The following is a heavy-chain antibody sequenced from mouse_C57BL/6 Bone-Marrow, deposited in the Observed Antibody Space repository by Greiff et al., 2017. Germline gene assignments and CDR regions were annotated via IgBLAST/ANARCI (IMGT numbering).Heavy chain of an antibody. CDR2: IDPSDSET. CDR3: ARNYGVWYFDV. D-gene: IGHD1-2*01. CDR1: GYTFTSYW. Sequence: VQLQQPGAELVRPGSSVKLSCKASGYTFTSYWMHWVKQRPIQGLEWIGNIDPSDSETHYNQKFKDKATLTVDKSSSTAYMQLSSLTSEDSAVYYCARNYGVWYFDVWGTGTTVTVSS. J-gene: IGHJ1*03. V-gene: IGHV1-52*01.